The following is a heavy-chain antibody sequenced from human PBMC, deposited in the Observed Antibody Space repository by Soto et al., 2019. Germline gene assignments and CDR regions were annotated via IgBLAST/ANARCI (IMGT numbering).Heavy chain of an antibody. CDR1: GYTFTSYD. CDR2: MNPNSGNT. D-gene: IGHD3-22*01. J-gene: IGHJ4*02. CDR3: ARGRGTMIVVVPRGPFDY. V-gene: IGHV1-8*01. Sequence: GASVKVSCKASGYTFTSYDINWVRQATGQGLEWMGWMNPNSGNTGYAQKFQGRVTMTRNTSISTAYMELSSLRSGDTAVYYCARGRGTMIVVVPRGPFDYWGQGTLVTVSS.